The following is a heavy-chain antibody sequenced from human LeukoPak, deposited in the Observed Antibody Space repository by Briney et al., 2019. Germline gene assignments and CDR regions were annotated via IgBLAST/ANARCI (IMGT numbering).Heavy chain of an antibody. CDR1: GFTVSSNY. CDR3: MGATPYFDY. CDR2: IYSGGST. D-gene: IGHD1-26*01. J-gene: IGHJ4*02. V-gene: IGHV3-66*02. Sequence: PGGSLRPSCAASGFTVSSNYMSWVRQAPGKGLEWVSVIYSGGSTYYADSVKGRFTISRDNSKNTLYLQMNSLRAEDTAVYYCMGATPYFDYWGQGTLVTVSS.